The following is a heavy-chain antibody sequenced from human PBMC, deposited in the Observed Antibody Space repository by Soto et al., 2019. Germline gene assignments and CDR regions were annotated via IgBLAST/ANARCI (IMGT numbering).Heavy chain of an antibody. D-gene: IGHD3-10*01. V-gene: IGHV1-46*03. CDR3: SRVDPGETSPFDH. CDR2: INPYDGSR. Sequence: GASVKVSCKASGYIFTSYYIHWVRQAPGQGLEWMGWINPYDGSRMFAQSFQGRVTMTRDTSTSTVYMEVSSLRSEDTAVYYCSRVDPGETSPFDHWGQGTLVTVSS. J-gene: IGHJ4*02. CDR1: GYIFTSYY.